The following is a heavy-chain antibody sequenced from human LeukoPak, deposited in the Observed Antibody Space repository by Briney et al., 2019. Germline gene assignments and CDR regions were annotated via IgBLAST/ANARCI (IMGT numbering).Heavy chain of an antibody. V-gene: IGHV1-46*01. CDR2: INPSGGST. Sequence: GASVKVSCEASGYTFTSYYMHWVRQAPGQGLEWMGIINPSGGSTSYAQKFQGRVTMTRDMSTSTVYMELSSLRSEDTAVYYCARATTKDAFDIWGQGTMVTVSS. J-gene: IGHJ3*02. CDR3: ARATTKDAFDI. D-gene: IGHD5-12*01. CDR1: GYTFTSYY.